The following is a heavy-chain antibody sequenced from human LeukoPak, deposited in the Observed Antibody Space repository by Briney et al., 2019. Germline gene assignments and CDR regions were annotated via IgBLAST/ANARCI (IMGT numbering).Heavy chain of an antibody. J-gene: IGHJ4*02. D-gene: IGHD3-22*01. V-gene: IGHV3-15*01. CDR3: TTVGLSGYYDRSGYYYFDY. CDR1: GFTFSNAW. CDR2: IRRKTDGGTT. Sequence: GGSLRLSCAASGFTFSNAWMSWVRRAPGKGLEWVGRIRRKTDGGTTDYAAPVKGRFTISRDDSKNTLYLQMSSLSTEDTAVYYCTTVGLSGYYDRSGYYYFDYWGQGALVTVSS.